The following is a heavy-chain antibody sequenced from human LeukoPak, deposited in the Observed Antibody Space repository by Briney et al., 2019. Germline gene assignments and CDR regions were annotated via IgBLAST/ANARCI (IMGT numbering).Heavy chain of an antibody. D-gene: IGHD4-11*01. CDR3: ARANYSPYYFDY. V-gene: IGHV3-20*04. CDR2: INWHGGST. CDR1: GFTFEDYG. Sequence: RSGGPLSLSCVASGFTFEDYGMSLVRPSAGKGLEWVSSINWHGGSTHYAESVKGRFTISRHNAKNSLFLQMNSLRAEDTALYYCARANYSPYYFDYWGQGTLVTVSS. J-gene: IGHJ4*02.